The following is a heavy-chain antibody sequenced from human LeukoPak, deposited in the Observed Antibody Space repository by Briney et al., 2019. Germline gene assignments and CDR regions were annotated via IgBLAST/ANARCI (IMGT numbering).Heavy chain of an antibody. CDR1: GGSLSGHS. Sequence: PSETLSLTCAVYGGSLSGHSWSWVRQAPGGRLEWIGEVKYGGGSRSNPSLKSRVTMSADTSKNQYSLKLASVTAADTANCARPRTPYYFDLGAFDLWGHGTSVIVSS. CDR2: VKYGGGS. V-gene: IGHV4-34*06. CDR3: PRTPYYFDLGAFDL. D-gene: IGHD3-22*01. J-gene: IGHJ3*01.